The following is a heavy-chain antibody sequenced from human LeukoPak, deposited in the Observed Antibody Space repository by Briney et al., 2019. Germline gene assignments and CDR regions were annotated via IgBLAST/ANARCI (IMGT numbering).Heavy chain of an antibody. CDR2: ISTSGGTT. Sequence: GGSLRLSCSASGFPLSNYAMHWVRQAPGKGLEYVSAISTSGGTTYYADSVKGRFTISRDNSKNTLYLQMSSLRAEDTAVYYCVKDLGYGDGLWASPFDYWGQGTLVTVSS. D-gene: IGHD4-17*01. J-gene: IGHJ4*02. CDR1: GFPLSNYA. CDR3: VKDLGYGDGLWASPFDY. V-gene: IGHV3-64D*06.